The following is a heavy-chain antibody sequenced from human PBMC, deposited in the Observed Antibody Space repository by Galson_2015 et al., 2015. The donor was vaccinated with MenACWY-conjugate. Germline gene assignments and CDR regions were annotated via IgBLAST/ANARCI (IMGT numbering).Heavy chain of an antibody. Sequence: SLRLSCAASGFTFSSYGMHWVRQAPGKGLEWVAVISYDGSNKYYADSVKGRFTISRDNSKNTLYLQMNSLRAEDTAVYYCAKVGAEDDFWSGYYYYYYGMDVWGQGTTVTVSS. CDR2: ISYDGSNK. D-gene: IGHD3-3*01. CDR1: GFTFSSYG. J-gene: IGHJ6*02. CDR3: AKVGAEDDFWSGYYYYYYGMDV. V-gene: IGHV3-30*18.